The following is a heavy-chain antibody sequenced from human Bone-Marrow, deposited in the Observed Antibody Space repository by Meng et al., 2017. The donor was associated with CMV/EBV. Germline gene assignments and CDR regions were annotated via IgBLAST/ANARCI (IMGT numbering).Heavy chain of an antibody. CDR2: INHSGST. CDR3: AREGYCSSTSCYTNWFDP. Sequence: GSLRLSCTVSGGSVSSSTYYWGWIRQPPGKGLEWIGEINHSGSTNYNPSLKSRVTISVDTSKNQFSLKLSSVTAADTAVYYCAREGYCSSTSCYTNWFDPWGQGTLVTVSS. J-gene: IGHJ5*02. D-gene: IGHD2-2*02. CDR1: GGSVSSSTYY. V-gene: IGHV4-39*07.